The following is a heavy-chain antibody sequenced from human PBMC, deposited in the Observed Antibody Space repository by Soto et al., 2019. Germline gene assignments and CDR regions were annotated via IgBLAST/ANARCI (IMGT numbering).Heavy chain of an antibody. CDR1: GGTFSSYA. V-gene: IGHV1-69*13. CDR3: AGDGYGDYYYGMDV. Sequence: SVKVSCKASGGTFSSYAISWVRQAPGQGLEWMGGIIPIFGTANYAQKFQGRVTITADESTSTAYMELSSLRSEDTAVYYCAGDGYGDYYYGMDVWGQGTTVTVSS. D-gene: IGHD5-18*01. CDR2: IIPIFGTA. J-gene: IGHJ6*02.